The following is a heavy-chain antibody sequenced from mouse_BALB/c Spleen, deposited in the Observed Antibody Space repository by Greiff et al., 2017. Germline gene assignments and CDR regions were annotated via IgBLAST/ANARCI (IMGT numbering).Heavy chain of an antibody. CDR2: ISSGGST. CDR3: ARVLRLPDAMDY. V-gene: IGHV5-6-5*01. Sequence: EVQRVESGGGLVKPGGSLKLSCAASGFTFSSYAMSWVRQTPEKRLEWVASISSGGSTYYPDSVKGRFTISRDNARNILYLQMSSLRSEDTAMYYCARVLRLPDAMDYWGQGTSVTVSS. D-gene: IGHD1-2*01. CDR1: GFTFSSYA. J-gene: IGHJ4*01.